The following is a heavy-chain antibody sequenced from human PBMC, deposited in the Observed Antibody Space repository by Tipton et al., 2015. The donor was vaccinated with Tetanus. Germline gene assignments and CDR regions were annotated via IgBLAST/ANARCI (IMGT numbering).Heavy chain of an antibody. CDR3: ARGKYGSGKTGVYYGMDV. D-gene: IGHD3-10*01. Sequence: TLSLTCTVSGGSISSYYWSWIRQPPGKGLEWIGYIYYSGSTNYNPSLKSRVTISVDTSKNQFSLKLSSVTAADTAVYYCARGKYGSGKTGVYYGMDVWGQGP. V-gene: IGHV4-59*01. CDR2: IYYSGST. J-gene: IGHJ6*02. CDR1: GGSISSYY.